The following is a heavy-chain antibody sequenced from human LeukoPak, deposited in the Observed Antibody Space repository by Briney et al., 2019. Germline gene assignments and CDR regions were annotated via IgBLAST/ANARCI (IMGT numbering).Heavy chain of an antibody. D-gene: IGHD5-12*01. CDR2: IYSGGST. CDR3: ARDGSPDAFDI. V-gene: IGHV3-53*01. Sequence: PGGSLSLSCAASGFTVSSNYMSWVRQAPGKGLEWVSVIYSGGSTYYADSVKGRFTISRDNSKNTLYLQMNSLRAEDTAVYYCARDGSPDAFDIWGQGTMVTVSS. CDR1: GFTVSSNY. J-gene: IGHJ3*02.